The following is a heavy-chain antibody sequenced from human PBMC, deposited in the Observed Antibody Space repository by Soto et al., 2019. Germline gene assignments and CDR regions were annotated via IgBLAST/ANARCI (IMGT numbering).Heavy chain of an antibody. D-gene: IGHD5-12*01. Sequence: ASVKVSCKASGGTFSSYAISWVRQAPGQGLEWMGGIIPIFGTANYAQKFQGRVTITADESTSTAYMELSSLRAEDTAVYYCAKVSTRPQFYDSGHWGQGTLVTVSS. CDR2: IIPIFGTA. V-gene: IGHV1-69*13. CDR3: AKVSTRPQFYDSGH. J-gene: IGHJ4*02. CDR1: GGTFSSYA.